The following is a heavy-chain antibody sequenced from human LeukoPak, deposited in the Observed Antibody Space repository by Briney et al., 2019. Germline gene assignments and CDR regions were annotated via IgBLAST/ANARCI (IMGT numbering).Heavy chain of an antibody. Sequence: GGSLRLSCAASGFTVSSNYMSWVRQAPGKGLEWVSDIYSGGSTYYADSVKGRFTISRDNSKNTLYLQMNSLRAEDTAVYYCARGGAPYSSGWDGDGYYYYYMDVWGKGTTVTVSS. CDR3: ARGGAPYSSGWDGDGYYYYYMDV. CDR1: GFTVSSNY. V-gene: IGHV3-53*01. J-gene: IGHJ6*03. CDR2: IYSGGST. D-gene: IGHD6-19*01.